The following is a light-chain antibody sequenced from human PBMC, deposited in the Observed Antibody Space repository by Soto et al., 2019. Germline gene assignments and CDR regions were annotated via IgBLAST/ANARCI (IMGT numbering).Light chain of an antibody. CDR2: DAS. V-gene: IGKV3-11*01. CDR1: QSVSTY. Sequence: EIVLTQSPATLSLSPGERATLSCRASQSVSTYLAWYQDKPGQAPRLLIFDASNRAPGIPARFSGSGSGTDFTLTISSLEPEDFAVYYCQQRGNWPLTFGHGTRLDIK. CDR3: QQRGNWPLT. J-gene: IGKJ5*01.